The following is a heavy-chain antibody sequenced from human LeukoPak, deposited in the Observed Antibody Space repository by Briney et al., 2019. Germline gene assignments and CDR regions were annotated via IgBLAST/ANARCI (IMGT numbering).Heavy chain of an antibody. Sequence: GGSLRLSCAASGFTFTTFGMHWVRQAPGKGLEWVAVVSSDGSNKYYADSVKGRFTIPRDNSKNTLYLQMNSLRADDTALYYCAIVDGWWRSNAFDLWGQGTMVTVSS. D-gene: IGHD2-15*01. CDR3: AIVDGWWRSNAFDL. CDR2: VSSDGSNK. J-gene: IGHJ3*01. CDR1: GFTFTTFG. V-gene: IGHV3-30*03.